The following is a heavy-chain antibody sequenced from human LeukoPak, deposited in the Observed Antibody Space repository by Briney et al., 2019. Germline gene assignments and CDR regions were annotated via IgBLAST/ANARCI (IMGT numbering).Heavy chain of an antibody. Sequence: PGGSLRLSCAASGFTFSSYAMGWVRPAPGRGVEWVSGISGSGGSTYYADSVKGRFTISRDSSKNTLWLQMNSLRAEDTAVYYCAKEVGSGSYQPFDSWGQGTLVSVSS. CDR3: AKEVGSGSYQPFDS. V-gene: IGHV3-23*01. CDR2: ISGSGGST. J-gene: IGHJ4*02. D-gene: IGHD3-10*01. CDR1: GFTFSSYA.